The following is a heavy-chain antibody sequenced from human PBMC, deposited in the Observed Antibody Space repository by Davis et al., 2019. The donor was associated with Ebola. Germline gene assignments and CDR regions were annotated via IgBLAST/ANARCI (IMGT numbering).Heavy chain of an antibody. CDR2: IIPIFGTA. D-gene: IGHD4-17*01. V-gene: IGHV1-69*13. CDR3: ARMPRYGDSYYFDY. CDR1: GCTFRRYA. J-gene: IGHJ4*02. Sequence: SVKVSCKASGCTFRRYAISWVRQAPGQGLEWMGGIIPIFGTANYAQKFQGRVTITADESTSTAYMELSSLRSEDTAVYYCARMPRYGDSYYFDYWGQGTLVTVSS.